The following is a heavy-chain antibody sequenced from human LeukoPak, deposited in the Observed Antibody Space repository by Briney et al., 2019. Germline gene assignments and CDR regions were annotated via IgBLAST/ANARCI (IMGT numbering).Heavy chain of an antibody. Sequence: ESGPSLFKPTPPLTPSGTSSGFALSKRRVGVGWSPHPPVMVLESLAPRYWGDDKCYSPALKRRLTITKDTSKNQVVLTMTNMDPVDTATYYCAHRPSGDWGSTSCFDYWGQGTLVTVSS. J-gene: IGHJ4*02. V-gene: IGHV2-5*02. D-gene: IGHD2-2*01. CDR1: GFALSKRRVG. CDR3: AHRPSGDWGSTSCFDY. CDR2: RYWGDDK.